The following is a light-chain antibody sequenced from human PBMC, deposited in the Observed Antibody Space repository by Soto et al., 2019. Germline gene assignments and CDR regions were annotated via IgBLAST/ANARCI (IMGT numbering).Light chain of an antibody. Sequence: DIVMTQSPLSLPVTPGEPASISCRSSQSLLHSNGYNYLDWYLQKPGQSPQLLIYLGSNRASGVTDRLSGSGSGTDFTLNISRVEAEDVGVDYCMQALQIPLFSQGTKLEIK. J-gene: IGKJ2*01. CDR1: QSLLHSNGYNY. CDR2: LGS. V-gene: IGKV2-28*01. CDR3: MQALQIPL.